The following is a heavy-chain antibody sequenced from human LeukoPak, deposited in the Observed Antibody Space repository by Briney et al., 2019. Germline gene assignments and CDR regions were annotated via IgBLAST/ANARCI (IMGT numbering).Heavy chain of an antibody. J-gene: IGHJ4*02. Sequence: GRSLRLSCAASGLTFSSYAMYWVRQAPGKGLEWVAFIRYDGNKKYYADSVKGRFTISRDNSRNTVYLQMNSLTSEDTAVYYCAKLLLETGGIGEEFDYRGQGTLVTVSS. CDR1: GLTFSSYA. CDR3: AKLLLETGGIGEEFDY. CDR2: IRYDGNKK. V-gene: IGHV3-30*02. D-gene: IGHD1-26*01.